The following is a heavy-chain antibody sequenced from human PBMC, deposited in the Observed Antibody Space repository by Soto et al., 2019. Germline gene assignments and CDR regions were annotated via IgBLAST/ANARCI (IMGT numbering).Heavy chain of an antibody. CDR1: GGSFSGYY. V-gene: IGHV4-34*01. J-gene: IGHJ3*02. CDR3: ARGQMLRTREYAFDI. D-gene: IGHD2-15*01. CDR2: INHSGST. Sequence: SETLSLTCAVYGGSFSGYYWSWIRQPPGKGLEWIGEINHSGSTNYNPSLKSRVTISVDTSKNQFSLKLSSVTAADTAVYYCARGQMLRTREYAFDIWGQGTMVTVSS.